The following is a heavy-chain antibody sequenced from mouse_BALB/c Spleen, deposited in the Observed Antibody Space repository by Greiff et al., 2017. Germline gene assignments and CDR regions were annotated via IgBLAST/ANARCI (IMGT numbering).Heavy chain of an antibody. D-gene: IGHD1-1*01. Sequence: VQLQESGAELVKPGASVKMSCKASGYTFTSYWMHWVKQRPGQGLEWIGYINPSTGYTEYNQKFKNKATLTADKSSSTAYMQLSSLTSEDSAVYYCARGGYGSSWSYWGQGTTLTVSS. CDR2: INPSTGYT. CDR1: GYTFTSYW. V-gene: IGHV1-7*01. CDR3: ARGGYGSSWSY. J-gene: IGHJ2*01.